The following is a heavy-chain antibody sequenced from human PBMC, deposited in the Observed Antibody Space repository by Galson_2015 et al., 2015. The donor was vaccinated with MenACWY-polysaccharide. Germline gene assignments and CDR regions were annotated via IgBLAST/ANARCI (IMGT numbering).Heavy chain of an antibody. V-gene: IGHV3-7*01. CDR1: GFTFTTYW. CDR3: ARGHYGMDV. Sequence: SLRLSCAASGFTFTTYWMTWVRQAPGKGLEWVANIKKDGSEKHCVDFVKGRFTISRDNGRSSLYLQMNGLRAEDTAVYYCARGHYGMDVWGQGTTVIVS. CDR2: IKKDGSEK. J-gene: IGHJ6*02.